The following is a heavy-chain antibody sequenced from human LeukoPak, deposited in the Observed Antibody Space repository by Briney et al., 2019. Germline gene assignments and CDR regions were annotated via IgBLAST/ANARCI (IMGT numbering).Heavy chain of an antibody. J-gene: IGHJ6*02. CDR2: ISRNSGTK. V-gene: IGHV3-9*01. CDR1: GFTFDDYA. Sequence: GGSLRLSCAASGFTFDDYAMHWVRQAPGKGLEWVSGISRNSGTKGYADSVKGRSTISRDNAKNSLYLQMNSLRGEDAALYYCAVLHYYAMDVWGQGTTVTVSS. D-gene: IGHD2-8*01. CDR3: AVLHYYAMDV.